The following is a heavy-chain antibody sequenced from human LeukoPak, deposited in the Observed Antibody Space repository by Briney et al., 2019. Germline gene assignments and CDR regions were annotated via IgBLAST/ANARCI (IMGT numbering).Heavy chain of an antibody. V-gene: IGHV1-69*06. CDR1: GGTFSSYA. CDR2: IIPIFGTA. D-gene: IGHD3-22*01. Sequence: GASVKVSCKASGGTFSSYAISWVRQAPGQGLEWMGGIIPIFGTANYAQKFQGRVTITADKSTSTTYMELSSLRSEDTAVYYCARGGVYYYDSSGQYDFDYWGQGTLVTVSS. CDR3: ARGGVYYYDSSGQYDFDY. J-gene: IGHJ4*02.